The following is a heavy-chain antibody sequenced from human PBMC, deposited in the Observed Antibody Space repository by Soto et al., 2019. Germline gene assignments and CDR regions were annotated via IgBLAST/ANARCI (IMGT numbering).Heavy chain of an antibody. D-gene: IGHD6-13*01. CDR3: AKGIGSSSWEAYYYGMDV. Sequence: GGSLRLSCAASGFTFSSYAMSWVRQAPGKGLEWVSAISGSGGSTYYADSVKGRFTISRDNSKNTLYLQMNSLRAEDTAVYYCAKGIGSSSWEAYYYGMDVWGQATTVTVPS. CDR2: ISGSGGST. J-gene: IGHJ6*02. CDR1: GFTFSSYA. V-gene: IGHV3-23*01.